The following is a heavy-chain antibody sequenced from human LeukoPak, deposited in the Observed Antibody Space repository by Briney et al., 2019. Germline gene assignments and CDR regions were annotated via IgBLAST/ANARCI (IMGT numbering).Heavy chain of an antibody. Sequence: GGSLRLSCATSGFTFSGYGMHWVRQAPGKGLEWVTVISYDGSNKYYADSVKGRFTISRDNSKNTLYLQMNSLRAEDTAVYYCAREGSRSGWYQIYYYFDYWGQGTLVTVSS. CDR3: AREGSRSGWYQIYYYFDY. J-gene: IGHJ4*02. CDR1: GFTFSGYG. V-gene: IGHV3-30*19. D-gene: IGHD6-19*01. CDR2: ISYDGSNK.